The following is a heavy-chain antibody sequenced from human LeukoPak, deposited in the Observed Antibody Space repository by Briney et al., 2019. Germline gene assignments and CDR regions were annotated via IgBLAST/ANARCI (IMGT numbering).Heavy chain of an antibody. V-gene: IGHV3-30*18. CDR2: ISYDGSNK. D-gene: IGHD6-13*01. CDR1: GFTFSSYG. Sequence: GRSLRLSCAASGFTFSSYGMHWVRQAPGKGLEWVAVISYDGSNKYYADSVKGRFTISRDNSKNTLYLQMNSLRAEDTAVYYCAKDLLEAAVDYWGQGTLVTVSS. CDR3: AKDLLEAAVDY. J-gene: IGHJ4*02.